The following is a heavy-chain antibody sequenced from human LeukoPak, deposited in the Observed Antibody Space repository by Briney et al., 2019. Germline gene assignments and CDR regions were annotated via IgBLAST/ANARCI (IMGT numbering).Heavy chain of an antibody. J-gene: IGHJ5*02. D-gene: IGHD2-15*01. CDR3: AKCSGGNCYQSDDH. CDR2: ISSGSDYI. CDR1: GFISYS. V-gene: IGHV3-21*01. Sequence: PGGSLRLSCAASGFISYSMNWARQAPGKGLEWLSSISSGSDYIYYADSVKGRFAISRDNAKDSLYLQMNSLRAEDTAVYYCAKCSGGNCYQSDDHWGQGTLVTVSP.